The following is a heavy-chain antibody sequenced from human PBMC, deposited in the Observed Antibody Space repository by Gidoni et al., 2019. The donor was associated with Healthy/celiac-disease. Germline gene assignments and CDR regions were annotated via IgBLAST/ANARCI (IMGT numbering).Heavy chain of an antibody. V-gene: IGHV4-61*02. CDR1: GGSISSGSYY. J-gene: IGHJ5*02. CDR3: ARDGDYLNWFDP. Sequence: QVQLQESGPGLVKPSQTLSPTCTVSGGSISSGSYYWSWIRQPAGKGLEWIGRIYTSGSTNYNPSLKSRVTMSVDTSKNQFSLKLSSVTAADTAVYYCARDGDYLNWFDPWGQGTLVTVSS. D-gene: IGHD4-17*01. CDR2: IYTSGST.